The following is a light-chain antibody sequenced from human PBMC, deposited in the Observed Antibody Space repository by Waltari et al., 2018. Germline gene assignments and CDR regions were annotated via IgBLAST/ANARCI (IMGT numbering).Light chain of an antibody. CDR2: WAS. CDR3: QQYYTTPYT. CDR1: QRVLSRSNHKNH. V-gene: IGKV4-1*01. Sequence: DIVMTQSPDPLAVSLGESATIKCKSRQRVLSRSNHKNHLALSQQKPGQPPKLLIYWASTRESGVPDRFSGSGSGTDFTLTISGLQAEDVAVYYCQQYYTTPYTFGQGTKLEIK. J-gene: IGKJ2*01.